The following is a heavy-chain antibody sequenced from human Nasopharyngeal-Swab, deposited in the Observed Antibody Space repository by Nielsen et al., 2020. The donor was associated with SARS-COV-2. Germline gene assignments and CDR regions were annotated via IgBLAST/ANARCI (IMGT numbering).Heavy chain of an antibody. CDR3: AKAFGEDQLAEDAFDA. Sequence: GESLKISSAASGFTFSNYGMHWISKATGKGLEWVAVISYDGNIKSYADSVRDRFLISRDNSHNTLYLQMSSLRTEDRAVYYCAKAFGEDQLAEDAFDAWGQGTMVTVSS. CDR1: GFTFSNYG. J-gene: IGHJ3*01. D-gene: IGHD3-16*01. V-gene: IGHV3-30*18. CDR2: ISYDGNIK.